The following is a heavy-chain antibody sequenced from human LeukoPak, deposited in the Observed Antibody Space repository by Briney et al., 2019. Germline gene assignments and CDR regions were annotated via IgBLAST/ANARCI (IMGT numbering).Heavy chain of an antibody. D-gene: IGHD1-26*01. CDR2: IYYNGNT. J-gene: IGHJ6*02. Sequence: KPSETPSPTRSVSDGPINSYYRNWIRRPPGKGLEWIGYIYYNGNTNYSPSLKSRVTMSVDTSKNLFSLKVSSVTAAGTAVYYCARGRSNYYGMDVWGQGTTVTVSS. CDR1: DGPINSYY. CDR3: ARGRSNYYGMDV. V-gene: IGHV4-59*01.